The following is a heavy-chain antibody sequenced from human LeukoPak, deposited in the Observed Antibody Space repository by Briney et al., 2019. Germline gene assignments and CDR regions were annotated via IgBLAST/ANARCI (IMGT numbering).Heavy chain of an antibody. CDR1: GFTSSTYA. J-gene: IGHJ4*02. V-gene: IGHV3-64*02. Sequence: GGSLRLSCAASGFTSSTYAMHWVRQAPGKGLEYVSSISNNGRSTYCAGSVEGRFIISRDNSKNTLYLQMGSLRAEDMAVYYCARSHSGYDYFDYWGLGTLVTVSS. CDR3: ARSHSGYDYFDY. CDR2: ISNNGRST. D-gene: IGHD5-12*01.